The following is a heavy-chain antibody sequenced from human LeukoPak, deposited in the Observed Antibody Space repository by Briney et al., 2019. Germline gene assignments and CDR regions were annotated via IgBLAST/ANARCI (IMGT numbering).Heavy chain of an antibody. D-gene: IGHD1-1*01. V-gene: IGHV4-59*01. CDR2: VDHTGST. CDR3: ARGRVSSSTWYSTYYYYFYMDV. Sequence: SETLSLTCTVSGGSISSYYWSWIRQPPGKGLEWIGYVDHTGSTNFNPSLNGRVSISRDTTKNLFSLRLRSVTAADTAVYFCARGRVSSSTWYSTYYYYFYMDVWGKGTTVTVFS. CDR1: GGSISSYY. J-gene: IGHJ6*03.